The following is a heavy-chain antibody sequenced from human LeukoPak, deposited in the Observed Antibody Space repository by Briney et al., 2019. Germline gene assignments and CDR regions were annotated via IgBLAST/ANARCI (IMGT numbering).Heavy chain of an antibody. Sequence: GGSLRLSCAASAFNVRTSYMTWVRQAPGRGLEWVSSIRPSGDNTYYGDSVKGRFTIFRDNSKNTVYLQMNNMRVDDTAVYYCARVAGWHWFDPWGQGTLVTVSS. CDR3: ARVAGWHWFDP. D-gene: IGHD6-19*01. CDR1: AFNVRTSY. V-gene: IGHV3-23*01. J-gene: IGHJ5*02. CDR2: IRPSGDNT.